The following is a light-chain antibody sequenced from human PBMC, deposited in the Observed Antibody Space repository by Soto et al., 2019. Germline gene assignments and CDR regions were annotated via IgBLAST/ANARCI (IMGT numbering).Light chain of an antibody. V-gene: IGLV2-23*01. CDR2: EGF. CDR1: RGEGGDSYL. J-gene: IGLJ3*02. CDR3: CSYACSGTWV. Sequence: QSALTQPASVSGSPGQSITISCTGVRGEGGDSYLVSWYQQHPGKAPTVIIYEGFKRPSGVSPRFSASKSGNMASLTISGLQAEDEADYYCCSYACSGTWVFGGGTKLTVL.